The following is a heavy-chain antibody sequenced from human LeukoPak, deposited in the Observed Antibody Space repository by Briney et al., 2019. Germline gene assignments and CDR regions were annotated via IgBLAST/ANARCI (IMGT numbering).Heavy chain of an antibody. J-gene: IGHJ4*02. D-gene: IGHD1-14*01. V-gene: IGHV3-21*01. Sequence: GGSLRLSCAASGFTFDDYGMSWVRQAPGKGLEWVSSISSSSSYIYYADSVKGRFTISRDNAKNSLYLQMNSLRAEDTAVYYCARGHYNGYFDYWGQGTLVTVSS. CDR1: GFTFDDYG. CDR3: ARGHYNGYFDY. CDR2: ISSSSSYI.